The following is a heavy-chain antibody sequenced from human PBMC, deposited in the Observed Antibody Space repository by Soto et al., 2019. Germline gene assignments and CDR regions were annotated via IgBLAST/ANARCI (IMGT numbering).Heavy chain of an antibody. J-gene: IGHJ3*02. CDR3: ARGMVRGVTQHAFDI. V-gene: IGHV4-34*01. CDR1: GGSFSGYY. D-gene: IGHD3-10*01. Sequence: SATLSLTCAVYGGSFSGYYWSWIRQPPGKGLEWIGEINHSGSTNYNPSLKSRVTISVDTSKNQFSLKLSSVTAADTAVYYCARGMVRGVTQHAFDIWGQGTMVT. CDR2: INHSGST.